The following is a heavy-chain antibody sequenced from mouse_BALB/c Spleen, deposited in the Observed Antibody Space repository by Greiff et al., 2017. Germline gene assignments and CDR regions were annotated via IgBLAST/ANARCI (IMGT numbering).Heavy chain of an antibody. CDR3: AREWDGLDY. D-gene: IGHD2-3*01. CDR1: GYAFSSSW. V-gene: IGHV1-82*01. CDR2: IYPGDGDT. Sequence: QVQLQQSGPELVKPGASVKISCKASGYAFSSSWMNWVKQRPGQGLEWIGRIYPGDGDTNYNGKFKGKATLTADKSSSTAYMQLSSLTSVDSAVYFCAREWDGLDYWGQGTLVTVSA. J-gene: IGHJ3*01.